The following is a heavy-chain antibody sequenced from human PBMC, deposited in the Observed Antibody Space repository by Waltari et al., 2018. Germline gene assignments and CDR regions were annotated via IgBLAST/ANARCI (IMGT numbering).Heavy chain of an antibody. CDR2: MNPNSGNT. CDR1: GYTFTSSD. D-gene: IGHD3-3*01. V-gene: IGHV1-8*01. Sequence: QVQLVQSGAEVKKPGASVKVSCKASGYTFTSSDINWVRQATGHGLEWMGWMNPNSGNTGYAQKFQGRVTMTRNTSISTAYMELSSLRSEDTAVYYCARGRERFLEWLSFGNWFDPWGQGTLVTVSS. CDR3: ARGRERFLEWLSFGNWFDP. J-gene: IGHJ5*02.